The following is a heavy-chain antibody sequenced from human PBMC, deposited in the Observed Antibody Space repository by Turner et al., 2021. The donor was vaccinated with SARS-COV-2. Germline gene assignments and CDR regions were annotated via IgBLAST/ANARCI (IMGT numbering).Heavy chain of an antibody. CDR2: IWYDGSNK. CDR1: GFTFSSYG. J-gene: IGHJ5*02. Sequence: QVQLVESGGGVVQPGRSLRLSCAASGFTFSSYGMHWVRQAPGKGLEWVAVIWYDGSNKFYADSVKGRFTISRDNSKNTLYLQMNSLRAEDTAVYYCARDGYSSSSIGYNWFDPWGQGTLVTVSS. V-gene: IGHV3-33*01. CDR3: ARDGYSSSSIGYNWFDP. D-gene: IGHD6-6*01.